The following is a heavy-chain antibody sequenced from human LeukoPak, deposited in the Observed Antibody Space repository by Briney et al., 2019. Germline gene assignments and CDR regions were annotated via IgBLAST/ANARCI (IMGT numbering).Heavy chain of an antibody. J-gene: IGHJ4*02. Sequence: GGSLGLSCAASGXTFSNYGMNWVRQAPGKGLEWVSYISSSSSPIYYTESVKGRFTISRDNVDNSLYLQMNSLRDEDTAVYYCVRDSLKTVRGVSFDYWGQGTLVTVSS. D-gene: IGHD3-10*01. V-gene: IGHV3-48*02. CDR1: GXTFSNYG. CDR2: ISSSSSPI. CDR3: VRDSLKTVRGVSFDY.